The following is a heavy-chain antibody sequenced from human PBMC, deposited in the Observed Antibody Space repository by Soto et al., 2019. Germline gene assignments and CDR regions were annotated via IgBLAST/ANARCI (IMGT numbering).Heavy chain of an antibody. CDR1: GYSFTTNW. D-gene: IGHD6-13*01. J-gene: IGHJ1*01. CDR3: ARHSGVAEDGTD. CDR2: IYPGDSDT. V-gene: IGHV5-51*01. Sequence: PGESLKISCKGSGYSFTTNWIGWVRQMPGKGLEWMGVIYPGDSDTRYSPSFQGQVANSADKSINTAYLQWSSLKASDTAMYYCARHSGVAEDGTDWGQGTLVTVSS.